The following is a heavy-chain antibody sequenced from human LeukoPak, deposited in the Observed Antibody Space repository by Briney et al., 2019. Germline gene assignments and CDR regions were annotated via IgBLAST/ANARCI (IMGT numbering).Heavy chain of an antibody. V-gene: IGHV4-59*08. CDR3: ASNPGNALSDY. CDR1: GGSISSYY. J-gene: IGHJ4*02. D-gene: IGHD1-14*01. Sequence: PSETLSLTCTVSGGSISSYYWSWIRQPPGKGLEWVGYIYYSGSTNHNPSLKSRVTISLDTSQTKFSLTLGSATAPDTAVYYCASNPGNALSDYRGQGTLVTVSS. CDR2: IYYSGST.